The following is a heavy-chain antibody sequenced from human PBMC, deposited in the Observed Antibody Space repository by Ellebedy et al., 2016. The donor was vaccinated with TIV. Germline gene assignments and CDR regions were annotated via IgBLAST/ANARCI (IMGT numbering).Heavy chain of an antibody. CDR1: GFTFSSYW. J-gene: IGHJ6*02. V-gene: IGHV3-7*01. Sequence: GESLKISCAASGFTFSSYWMSWVRQAPGKGLEWVANIKQDGSEKYYVDSVKGRFTISRDNAKNSLYLQMTSLRAEDTAVYYCARDALDYYYGMDVWGQGTTVTVSS. CDR3: ARDALDYYYGMDV. CDR2: IKQDGSEK.